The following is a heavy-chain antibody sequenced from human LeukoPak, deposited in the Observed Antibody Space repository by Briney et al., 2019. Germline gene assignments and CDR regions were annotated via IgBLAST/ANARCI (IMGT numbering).Heavy chain of an antibody. J-gene: IGHJ4*02. V-gene: IGHV1-46*01. CDR2: INPSGGST. Sequence: ASVKVSCKASGYTFTSYYMHWVRQAPGQGLEWMGIINPSGGSTSYAQKFQGRVTMTRDTSTSTVYMELSSLRSEDTAVYYCASLDHIVGATQYYFDYWGQGTLVTVSS. CDR3: ASLDHIVGATQYYFDY. D-gene: IGHD1-26*01. CDR1: GYTFTSYY.